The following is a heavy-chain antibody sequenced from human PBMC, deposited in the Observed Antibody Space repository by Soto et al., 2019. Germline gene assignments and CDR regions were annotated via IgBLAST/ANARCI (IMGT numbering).Heavy chain of an antibody. V-gene: IGHV3-23*01. D-gene: IGHD3-3*01. CDR1: GFTFSSYA. CDR2: ISGSGGST. J-gene: IGHJ6*02. Sequence: GGSLRLSCAASGFTFSSYAMSWVRQAPGKGLEWVSAISGSGGSTYYADSVKGRFTISRDNSKNTLYLQMNSLRAEDTAVYYCAKVEYYDFWSGYHPYGMDAWGQGTTVAVSS. CDR3: AKVEYYDFWSGYHPYGMDA.